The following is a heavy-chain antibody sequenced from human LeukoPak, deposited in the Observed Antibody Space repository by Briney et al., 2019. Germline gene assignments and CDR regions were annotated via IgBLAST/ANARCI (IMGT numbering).Heavy chain of an antibody. CDR1: GYTFSNYA. CDR3: ARFPHPYCSSAGCPNWLDP. CDR2: INTDTGKP. Sequence: ASVKVSCKASGYTFSNYALNWVRQAPGQGLEWMGWINTDTGKPTYAQGFTGRFVFSLDTSVSTAYLQISSLQAADTAVYYCARFPHPYCSSAGCPNWLDPWVQGTLVTVSS. D-gene: IGHD2-2*01. J-gene: IGHJ5*02. V-gene: IGHV7-4-1*02.